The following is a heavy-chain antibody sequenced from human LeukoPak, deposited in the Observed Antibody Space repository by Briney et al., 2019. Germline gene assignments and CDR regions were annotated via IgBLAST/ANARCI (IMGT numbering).Heavy chain of an antibody. CDR1: GGSITSYY. D-gene: IGHD2-21*02. CDR2: IQYSGST. J-gene: IGHJ3*02. Sequence: SETLSLTCTVSGGSITSYYWSWIRQPPGKGLEWIGYIQYSGSTNYNPSLKSRVTISVDTSKNQFSLKLSSVTAADTAVYYCARTSEQDCGGDCYSDAFDIWGQGTMVTVSS. CDR3: ARTSEQDCGGDCYSDAFDI. V-gene: IGHV4-59*08.